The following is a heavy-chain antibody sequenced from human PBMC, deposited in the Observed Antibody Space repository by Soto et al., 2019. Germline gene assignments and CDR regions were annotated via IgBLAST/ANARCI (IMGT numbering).Heavy chain of an antibody. Sequence: SETLSLTCAVYGGSFSCYYWSWIRQPPGKGLEWIGEINHSGSTNYNPSLKSRVTISVDTSKNQFSLKLSSVTAADTAVYYCARAVWNFCSSTSCYPLYYYYDMDVWGQGTTVTVSS. CDR1: GGSFSCYY. J-gene: IGHJ6*02. CDR3: ARAVWNFCSSTSCYPLYYYYDMDV. D-gene: IGHD2-2*01. CDR2: INHSGST. V-gene: IGHV4-34*01.